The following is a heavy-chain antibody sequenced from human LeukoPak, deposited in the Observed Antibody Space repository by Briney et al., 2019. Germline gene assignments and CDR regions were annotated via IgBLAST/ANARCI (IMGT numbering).Heavy chain of an antibody. CDR1: GFTFNNYA. D-gene: IGHD6-13*01. CDR3: ANDLRGYSSSWSRLDYFDY. Sequence: GGSLRLSCAASGFTFNNYAIHWVRQAPGKGLEWVAVISYDGSNKYCADSVKGRFTISRDNSKNTLYLQMNSLRAEDTAVYYCANDLRGYSSSWSRLDYFDYWGQGTLVTVSS. J-gene: IGHJ4*02. CDR2: ISYDGSNK. V-gene: IGHV3-30*04.